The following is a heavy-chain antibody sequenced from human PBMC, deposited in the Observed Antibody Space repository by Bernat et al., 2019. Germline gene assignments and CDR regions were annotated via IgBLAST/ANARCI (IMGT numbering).Heavy chain of an antibody. CDR1: GFTFSSYA. Sequence: EVQLLESGGGLVQPGGSLRLSCAASGFTFSSYAMSWVRQAPGKGLEWVSGISDSGGSTYYADSVKGRFTITRDNAKTTLYLQMNNLRAEATAVYYCAKGSYSDFWSGYGSRANYYMDVWGKGTPVTVSS. CDR3: AKGSYSDFWSGYGSRANYYMDV. D-gene: IGHD3-3*01. V-gene: IGHV3-23*01. CDR2: ISDSGGST. J-gene: IGHJ6*03.